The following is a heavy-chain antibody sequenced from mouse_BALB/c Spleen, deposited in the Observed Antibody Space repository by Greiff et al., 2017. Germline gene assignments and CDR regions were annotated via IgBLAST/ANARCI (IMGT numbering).Heavy chain of an antibody. J-gene: IGHJ4*01. CDR3: ARERGYEEYAMDY. Sequence: EVQLQQSGPELVKPGASVKIPCKATGYTFTDYYIDWVKQSHGKSLEWIGDINPNNGGTIYNQKFKGKATLTVDKSSSTSYMELRSLTSEDTAVYSCARERGYEEYAMDYWGQGTSVTVSS. CDR1: GYTFTDYY. CDR2: INPNNGGT. V-gene: IGHV1-18*01. D-gene: IGHD3-1*01.